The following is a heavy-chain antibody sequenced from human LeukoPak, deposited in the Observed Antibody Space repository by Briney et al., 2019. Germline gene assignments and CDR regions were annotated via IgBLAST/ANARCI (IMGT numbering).Heavy chain of an antibody. CDR3: ASELLWFGELIYY. CDR1: GGSINSNNW. J-gene: IGHJ4*02. Sequence: SETLSLTCAVSGGSINSNNWWSWVRQPPGKGLEWIGEIYHSGSTNYNPSLKSRVTISVDKSKKQFSLKLSSVTAADTAVYYCASELLWFGELIYYWGQGTLVTVSS. V-gene: IGHV4-4*02. D-gene: IGHD3-10*01. CDR2: IYHSGST.